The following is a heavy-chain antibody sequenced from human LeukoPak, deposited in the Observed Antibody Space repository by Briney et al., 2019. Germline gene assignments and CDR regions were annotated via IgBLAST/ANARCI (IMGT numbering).Heavy chain of an antibody. D-gene: IGHD3-10*01. Sequence: GGSLRLSCAASGFTVSSNEMSWVRQAPGKGLEWVSLIYSGGRPYYADSVKGRFTISRDNSKNTLYLQMNSLRAEDTAVYYCARVYYGSGSLHYYYYYMDVWGKGTTVTISS. CDR1: GFTVSSNE. CDR2: IYSGGRP. J-gene: IGHJ6*03. CDR3: ARVYYGSGSLHYYYYYMDV. V-gene: IGHV3-53*01.